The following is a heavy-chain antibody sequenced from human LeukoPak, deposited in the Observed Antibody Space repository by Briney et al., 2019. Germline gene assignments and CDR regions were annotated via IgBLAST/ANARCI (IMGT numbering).Heavy chain of an antibody. Sequence: PSETLSLTCAVYGGSFSPYYWRWIRQAPGKGLEWIGEINHSGSTNYNPSLKSRVTISVDTSKNQFSLRLSSVTAADTAVYYCARGGFYCGGDCYVDYWGQGTLVTVSS. CDR1: GGSFSPYY. CDR3: ARGGFYCGGDCYVDY. CDR2: INHSGST. J-gene: IGHJ4*02. V-gene: IGHV4-34*01. D-gene: IGHD2-21*02.